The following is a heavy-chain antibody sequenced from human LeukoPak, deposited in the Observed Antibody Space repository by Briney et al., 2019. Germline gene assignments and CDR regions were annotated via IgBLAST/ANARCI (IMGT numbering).Heavy chain of an antibody. CDR3: ARGRVAAAPSHPEYNWFDP. Sequence: ASVKVSCKASGYTFTSYDINWVRQAPGQGLEWMGWMNPNSGNTGYAQKFQGRVTMTRNTSISTAYMELSSLRSEDTAVYYCARGRVAAAPSHPEYNWFDPWGQGTLVTVSS. J-gene: IGHJ5*02. V-gene: IGHV1-8*01. CDR2: MNPNSGNT. D-gene: IGHD6-13*01. CDR1: GYTFTSYD.